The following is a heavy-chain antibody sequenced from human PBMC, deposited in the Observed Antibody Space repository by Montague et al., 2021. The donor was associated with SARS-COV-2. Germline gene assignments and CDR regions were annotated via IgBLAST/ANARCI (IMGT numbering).Heavy chain of an antibody. Sequence: SLSLSCAASGFTFRSYTMNWVRQSPGMGLEWVSFISSSSSSIYYADSLKGRFTISRDNAKNSLYLQMNSLRVEDTAVYYCVRGGACSGGKCNGGARDWGQGTLGTVSS. CDR2: ISSSSSSI. V-gene: IGHV3-21*01. CDR1: GFTFRSYT. CDR3: VRGGACSGGKCNGGARD. J-gene: IGHJ4*02. D-gene: IGHD2-15*01.